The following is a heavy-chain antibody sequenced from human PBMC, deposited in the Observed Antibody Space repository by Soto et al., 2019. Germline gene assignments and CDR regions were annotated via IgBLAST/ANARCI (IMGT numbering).Heavy chain of an antibody. Sequence: QVQLQESGPGLVKPSETLSLTCTVSGGSIRSYYWSWIRQPPGKGLEWIGSIYYSGSTNYKPSLKGRVTLSVGPSKNQFSPKLDSVAGAGTGVYYLGGQGGLFGPLGQGTLGPGSS. V-gene: IGHV4-59*08. CDR1: GGSIRSYY. D-gene: IGHD3-16*01. J-gene: IGHJ5*02. CDR3: GGQGGLFGP. CDR2: IYYSGST.